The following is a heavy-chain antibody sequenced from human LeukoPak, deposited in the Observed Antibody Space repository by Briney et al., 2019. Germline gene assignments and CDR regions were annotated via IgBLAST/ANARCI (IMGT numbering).Heavy chain of an antibody. Sequence: PSETLSLTCTVSGGSISSSSYYWGWIRQPPGKGLEWIGSIYYSGSTYYNPSLKSRVTISVDTSKNQFSLKLSSVTAADTAVYYCASYDFWSGSTYYFDYWGQGTLVTVSS. CDR2: IYYSGST. CDR3: ASYDFWSGSTYYFDY. CDR1: GGSISSSSYY. D-gene: IGHD3-3*01. V-gene: IGHV4-39*07. J-gene: IGHJ4*02.